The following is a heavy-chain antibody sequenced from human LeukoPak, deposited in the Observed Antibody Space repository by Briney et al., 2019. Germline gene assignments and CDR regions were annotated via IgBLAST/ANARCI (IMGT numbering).Heavy chain of an antibody. CDR1: GYTFTNYY. D-gene: IGHD2-8*01. J-gene: IGHJ4*02. CDR2: INPSDGST. Sequence: ASVKVSCKASGYTFTNYYVHWVRQAPGQGLEWMGLINPSDGSTNYAQKFQGRVTMTRDTSTSTVYMELSSPRSDDTAVYYCASEPNRLMYYFDYWGQGTLVTVSS. CDR3: ASEPNRLMYYFDY. V-gene: IGHV1-46*01.